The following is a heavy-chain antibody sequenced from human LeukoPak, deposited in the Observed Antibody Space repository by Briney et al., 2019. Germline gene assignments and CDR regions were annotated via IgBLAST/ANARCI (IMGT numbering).Heavy chain of an antibody. V-gene: IGHV3-21*04. Sequence: TGGSLRLSCAASGFTFSSYSMNWVRQAPGKGLEWVSSISSSSSYIYYADSVKGRFTISRDNAKNTLYLQMNSLRAEDTAVYYCAKALDDSGYDFAPFDYWGQGTLVTVSS. CDR3: AKALDDSGYDFAPFDY. CDR1: GFTFSSYS. J-gene: IGHJ4*02. CDR2: ISSSSSYI. D-gene: IGHD5-12*01.